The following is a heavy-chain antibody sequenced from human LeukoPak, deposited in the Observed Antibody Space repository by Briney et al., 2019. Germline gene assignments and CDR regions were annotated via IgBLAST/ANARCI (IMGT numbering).Heavy chain of an antibody. CDR2: ISYDGSNR. CDR1: GFTFTRYG. D-gene: IGHD5-12*01. CDR3: AKDHLPADMVAMGY. V-gene: IGHV3-30*18. Sequence: QTGGSLRLSCAASGFTFTRYGMHWVRQAPGKGLEWVSVISYDGSNRYYADSVKGRFTISRDISKTTVYLQMNSLRAEDAAVYYCAKDHLPADMVAMGYWGQGTLATVAS. J-gene: IGHJ4*02.